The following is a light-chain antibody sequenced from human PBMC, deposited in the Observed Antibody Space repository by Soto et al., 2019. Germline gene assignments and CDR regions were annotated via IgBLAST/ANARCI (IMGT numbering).Light chain of an antibody. CDR3: QQSYTSPGLS. Sequence: DIQMTQSPSSLSASVGDRVTITCRASQNIIFYLNWYQQKPGKAPKLLIYAASNLQSGVPSRFKGSGSWEEVTHTIHSLQPENFGTYLWQQSYTSPGLSFGQGTKLEIK. CDR2: AAS. CDR1: QNIIFY. J-gene: IGKJ2*01. V-gene: IGKV1-39*01.